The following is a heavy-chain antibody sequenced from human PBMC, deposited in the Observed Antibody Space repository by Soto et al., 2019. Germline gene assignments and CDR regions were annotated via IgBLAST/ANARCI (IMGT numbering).Heavy chain of an antibody. D-gene: IGHD3-22*01. CDR2: ISSSGSTI. CDR3: ARDTPPPPYYYDSSGGGDV. V-gene: IGHV3-11*01. J-gene: IGHJ6*02. CDR1: VFTFIDYY. Sequence: WGALRLSCSSSVFTFIDYYMSWIRQAPGNWLEWVSYISSSGSTIYYADSVKGRFTISRDNAKNSLYLQMNSLRAEDTAVYYCARDTPPPPYYYDSSGGGDVWGQGTTVTVSS.